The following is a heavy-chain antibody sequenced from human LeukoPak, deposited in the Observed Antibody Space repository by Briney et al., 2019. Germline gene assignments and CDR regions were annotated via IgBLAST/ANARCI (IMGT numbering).Heavy chain of an antibody. D-gene: IGHD6-19*01. CDR3: ARVGRSGWTVDY. CDR1: GFDFSTYS. Sequence: GGSLRLSCAASGFDFSTYSIDWVRQAPGKGLEWVPYISSSSGNIYHADSVKGRFTISRDNAKNSLHLQMSSLRAEDTAVYYCARVGRSGWTVDYWGQGTLVTVSS. V-gene: IGHV3-48*04. CDR2: ISSSSGNI. J-gene: IGHJ4*02.